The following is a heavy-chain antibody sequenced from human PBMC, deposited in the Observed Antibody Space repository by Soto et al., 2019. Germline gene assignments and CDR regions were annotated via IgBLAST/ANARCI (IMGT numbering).Heavy chain of an antibody. CDR3: ARVRNIRRRPRYFDY. V-gene: IGHV1-46*01. J-gene: IGHJ4*02. Sequence: ASVKVSCKASGYTFTSYYMHWVRQAPGQGLEWMGIINPSGGSTSYAQKFQGRVTMTRDTSTSTVYMELSSLRSEDTAVYYCARVRNIRRRPRYFDYCCPTTLLTLSS. CDR2: INPSGGST. CDR1: GYTFTSYY. D-gene: IGHD1-20*01.